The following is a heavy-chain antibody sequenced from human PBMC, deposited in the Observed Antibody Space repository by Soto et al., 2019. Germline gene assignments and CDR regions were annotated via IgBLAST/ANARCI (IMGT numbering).Heavy chain of an antibody. Sequence: EVQLVESGGNLVQPGRSLRLSCAASGFAFPDFAFHWVRQTPGKGLEWGSGITWNGVAMGYAASVKGRFTISRDDAKNSLYLQMNSLRPEDTALYYCAKSFVTTHHLDQYMDVWGKGTSVTVS. D-gene: IGHD1-1*01. J-gene: IGHJ6*03. V-gene: IGHV3-9*01. CDR1: GFAFPDFA. CDR3: AKSFVTTHHLDQYMDV. CDR2: ITWNGVAM.